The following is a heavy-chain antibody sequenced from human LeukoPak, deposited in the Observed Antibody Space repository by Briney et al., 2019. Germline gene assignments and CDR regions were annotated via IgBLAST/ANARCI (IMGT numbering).Heavy chain of an antibody. V-gene: IGHV1-2*02. D-gene: IGHD6-19*01. Sequence: ASVTVSCKASGYTFTGYYMHWVRQAPGQGLEWMGWINPNSGGTNYAQKFQGRVTITTDTSTSTAYMELRSLRSDDTAVYYCARVQGSSGWYIFDYWGQGTLVTVSS. CDR2: INPNSGGT. CDR1: GYTFTGYY. J-gene: IGHJ4*02. CDR3: ARVQGSSGWYIFDY.